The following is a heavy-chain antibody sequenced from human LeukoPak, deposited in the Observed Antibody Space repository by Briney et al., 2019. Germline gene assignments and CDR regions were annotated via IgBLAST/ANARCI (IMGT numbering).Heavy chain of an antibody. CDR1: GFTVRSNS. Sequence: GGSLRLSCAASGFTVRSNSMSWVRQAPGKGLEWVSVIYDGGSTYHTDSVKGRFSISRDNSKNTLYLQMNSLRPEDTAVYYCARVGGDRVAYWGQGTLVTVSS. V-gene: IGHV3-66*01. CDR3: ARVGGDRVAY. CDR2: IYDGGST. J-gene: IGHJ4*02. D-gene: IGHD4-17*01.